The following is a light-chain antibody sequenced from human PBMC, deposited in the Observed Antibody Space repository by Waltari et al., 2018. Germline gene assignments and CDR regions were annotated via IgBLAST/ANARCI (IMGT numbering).Light chain of an antibody. V-gene: IGKV4-1*01. Sequence: DIVMTQSPDSLAVSLGERATINCKSSQSVLYSSNNNNYLAWYQQKPGQPPKLLIYWASTRQSGVPDRFRGSGSGTDFTLPISSLQAEDVAVYYCQQYYNTPRTFGGGTKVEIK. CDR2: WAS. CDR1: QSVLYSSNNNNY. CDR3: QQYYNTPRT. J-gene: IGKJ4*01.